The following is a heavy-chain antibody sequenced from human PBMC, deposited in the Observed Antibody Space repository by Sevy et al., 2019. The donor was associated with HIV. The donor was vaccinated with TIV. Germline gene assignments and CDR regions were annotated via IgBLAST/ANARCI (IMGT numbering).Heavy chain of an antibody. CDR2: IRNDGSHE. CDR1: GFTFSNHA. D-gene: IGHD2-8*02. J-gene: IGHJ3*02. V-gene: IGHV3-30*02. Sequence: GGSLRLSCTASGFTFSNHAMHWVRQGPGKGPERVAFIRNDGSHEYYADSVKGRFTISRDNSKNTLYLQMNSLRPEDTAVYYCARDRKVLLVVYAIPFDAFDIWRQGTMVTVSS. CDR3: ARDRKVLLVVYAIPFDAFDI.